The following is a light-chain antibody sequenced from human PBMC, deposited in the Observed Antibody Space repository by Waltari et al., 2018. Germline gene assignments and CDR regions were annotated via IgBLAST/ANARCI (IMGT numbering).Light chain of an antibody. CDR1: SSNIGSHY. J-gene: IGLJ3*02. Sequence: QSVLTQPPSASGTPGQRVTIPCSGSSSNIGSHYVYWYQQLPGTPPKLLIYRNNQLPSGVPDRFSGSKSGTSASLAISGLRSEDEADYYCAAWDDSLSGPWVFGGGTKLTVL. CDR3: AAWDDSLSGPWV. CDR2: RNN. V-gene: IGLV1-47*01.